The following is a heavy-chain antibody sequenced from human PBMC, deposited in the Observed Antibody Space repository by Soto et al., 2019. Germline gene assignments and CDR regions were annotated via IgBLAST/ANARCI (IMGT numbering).Heavy chain of an antibody. CDR1: GFTFSSYG. CDR2: IWYDGSNK. J-gene: IGHJ4*02. CDR3: ASHLGYFFDY. V-gene: IGHV3-33*01. Sequence: QVQLVESGGGVVQPGRSLRLSCAASGFTFSSYGMHWVRQAPGKGLEWVAVIWYDGSNKYYADSVKGRFTISRDNSKNTLYLQMNSLRAQDTAVYYCASHLGYFFDYWGQGTLVTVSS.